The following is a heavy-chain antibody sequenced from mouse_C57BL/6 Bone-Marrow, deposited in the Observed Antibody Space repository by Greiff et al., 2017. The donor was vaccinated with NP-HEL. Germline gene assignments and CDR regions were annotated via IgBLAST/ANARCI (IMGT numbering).Heavy chain of an antibody. CDR1: GYSITSDY. CDR2: ISYSGST. CDR3: ARYILYGNWGYFDV. V-gene: IGHV3-8*01. J-gene: IGHJ1*03. Sequence: DVKLVESGPGLAKPSQTLSLTCSVPGYSITSDYWNWIRKFPGNKLEYMGYISYSGSTYYNPSLKSRISITRDTSKNQYYLQLNSVTTEDTATYYCARYILYGNWGYFDVWGTGTTVTVSS. D-gene: IGHD2-1*01.